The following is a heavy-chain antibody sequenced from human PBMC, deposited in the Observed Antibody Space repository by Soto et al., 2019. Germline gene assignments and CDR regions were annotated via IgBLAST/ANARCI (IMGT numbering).Heavy chain of an antibody. CDR1: GGSISSYY. J-gene: IGHJ6*02. V-gene: IGHV4-59*08. CDR3: GTRIAVAGSYGFDD. D-gene: IGHD6-19*01. CDR2: ISYSGST. Sequence: SETLSLTCTVSGGSISSYYWSWIRQPPGKGLEWIGYISYSGSTNYNPSLKSRVTMSVDTSKNQISLKLSSVTAADTAVYYCGTRIAVAGSYGFDDWGQGTTVTVSS.